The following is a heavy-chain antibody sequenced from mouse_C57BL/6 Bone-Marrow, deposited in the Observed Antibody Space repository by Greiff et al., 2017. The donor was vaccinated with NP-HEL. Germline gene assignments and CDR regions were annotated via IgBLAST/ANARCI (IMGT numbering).Heavy chain of an antibody. CDR3: ARNLPRIYYYAPGY. CDR1: GYTFTSYW. CDR2: IDPNSGGT. Sequence: QVQLKQPGAELVKPGASVKLSCKASGYTFTSYWMHWVKQRPGRGLEWIGRIDPNSGGTKYNEKFKSKATLTVDKPSSTAYMQLSSLTSEDSAVYDCARNLPRIYYYAPGYWGQGTTLTVSS. J-gene: IGHJ2*01. D-gene: IGHD1-1*01. V-gene: IGHV1-72*01.